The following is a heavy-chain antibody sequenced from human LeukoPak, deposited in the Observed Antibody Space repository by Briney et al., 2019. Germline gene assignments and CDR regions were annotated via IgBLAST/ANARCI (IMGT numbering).Heavy chain of an antibody. J-gene: IGHJ5*02. CDR1: GFTFSSYW. Sequence: GGSLRLSCAASGFTFSSYWMSWVRQAPGKGLEWVANIKQDGSEKYYVDSVKGRFTISRDNAKNSLYLQMNSLRAEDTAVYYCASTMVRGVIGGNWFDPWGQGTLVTVSS. D-gene: IGHD3-10*01. CDR3: ASTMVRGVIGGNWFDP. CDR2: IKQDGSEK. V-gene: IGHV3-7*03.